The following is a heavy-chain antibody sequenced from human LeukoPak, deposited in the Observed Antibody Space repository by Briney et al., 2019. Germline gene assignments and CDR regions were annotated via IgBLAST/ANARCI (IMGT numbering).Heavy chain of an antibody. CDR1: GGSISSSSSY. D-gene: IGHD3-16*01. Sequence: PSETLSLTCSVPGGSISSSSSYWGWIRQPPGKGLEWIGSIDYSGSGFDNPALKSRVTVSVDTSKNQFSLKLSSVTAADTAVYYCARRLGYYYYYYMDVWGKGTTVTISS. J-gene: IGHJ6*03. V-gene: IGHV4-39*01. CDR3: ARRLGYYYYYYMDV. CDR2: IDYSGSG.